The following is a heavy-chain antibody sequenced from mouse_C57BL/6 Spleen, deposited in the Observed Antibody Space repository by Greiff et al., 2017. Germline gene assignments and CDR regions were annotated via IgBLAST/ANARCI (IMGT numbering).Heavy chain of an antibody. D-gene: IGHD1-1*01. J-gene: IGHJ1*03. CDR2: IDPSDSET. CDR1: GYTFTSYW. Sequence: QVQLQQPGAELVRPGSSVKLSCKASGYTFTSYWMHWVKQRPIKGLEWIGNIDPSDSETHSNQKFKDKATLTVDKSPSTAYMQLSSLTSEDSAVYYCASFTTVVAVRYFDVWGTGTTVTVSS. V-gene: IGHV1-52*01. CDR3: ASFTTVVAVRYFDV.